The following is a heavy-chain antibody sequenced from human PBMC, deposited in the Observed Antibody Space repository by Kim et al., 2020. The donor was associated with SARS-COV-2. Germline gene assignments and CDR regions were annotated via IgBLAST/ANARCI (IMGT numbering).Heavy chain of an antibody. V-gene: IGHV3-48*04. Sequence: GGSLRLSCAASGFTFSSYSMNWVRQAPGKGLEWVSYISSSSSTIYYADSVKGRFTISRDNAKNSLYLQMNSLRAEDTAVYYCARDKDQLWPLYYFDYWGQGTLVTVSS. CDR1: GFTFSSYS. CDR3: ARDKDQLWPLYYFDY. J-gene: IGHJ4*02. D-gene: IGHD5-18*01. CDR2: ISSSSSTI.